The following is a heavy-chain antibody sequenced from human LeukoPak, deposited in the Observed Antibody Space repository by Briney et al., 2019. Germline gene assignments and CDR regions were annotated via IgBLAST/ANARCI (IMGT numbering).Heavy chain of an antibody. CDR2: ISSSSSYI. CDR1: GFTFSSYN. CDR3: ARARYYDSSGYSDYFDH. Sequence: GGSLRLSCAASGFTFSSYNMNWVRQAPGKGLEWVSSISSSSSYIYYADSVKGRSTISRDNSKNTLYLQMNSLRGEDTAVYYCARARYYDSSGYSDYFDHWGQGTLVTVSS. V-gene: IGHV3-21*01. J-gene: IGHJ4*02. D-gene: IGHD3-22*01.